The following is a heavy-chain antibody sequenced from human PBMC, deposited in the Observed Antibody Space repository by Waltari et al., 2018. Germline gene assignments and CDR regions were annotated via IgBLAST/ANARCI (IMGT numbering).Heavy chain of an antibody. CDR1: GYSSTTYY. J-gene: IGHJ4*02. CDR2: INPDVRT. D-gene: IGHD3-22*01. Sequence: QVQLVQSGAEVKKPGASVQVSCKTSGYSSTTYYIHWVRPAPGQGLEWMGIINPDVRTVYAQKFQVRVIMTSDTSTTTVYMGLSSLRSEDTAVYYCARDRECFTMNCHDESDFWGQGTRVTVSA. CDR3: ARDRECFTMNCHDESDF. V-gene: IGHV1-46*01.